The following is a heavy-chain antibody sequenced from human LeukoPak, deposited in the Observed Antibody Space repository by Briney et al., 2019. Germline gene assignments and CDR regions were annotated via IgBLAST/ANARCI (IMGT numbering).Heavy chain of an antibody. V-gene: IGHV4-59*01. J-gene: IGHJ4*02. CDR1: GGSISSYY. Sequence: SETLSLTCTVTGGSISSYYWSWLRQPPGKGLEWIGYIYYSGSTNYNPSLTSRVTISVDTSKNQFSLKLSSVTAADTAVYYCARSLPGWEPPIPYYFDYWGQGTLVTVSS. D-gene: IGHD1-26*01. CDR3: ARSLPGWEPPIPYYFDY. CDR2: IYYSGST.